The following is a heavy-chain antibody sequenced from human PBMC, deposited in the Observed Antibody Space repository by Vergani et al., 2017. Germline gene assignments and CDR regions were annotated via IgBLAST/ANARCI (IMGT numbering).Heavy chain of an antibody. J-gene: IGHJ4*02. CDR3: ARETRDEVPFDY. CDR2: IIPILGIA. CDR1: GGTFSSYT. V-gene: IGHV1-69*08. D-gene: IGHD3-10*01. Sequence: QVQLVQSGAEVKKPGSSVKVSCKASGGTFSSYTISWVRQAPGQGLEWMGRIIPILGIANYAQKFQGRVTITADKSTSTAYMELSSLRSEDTAVYYCARETRDEVPFDYWGQGTLVTVSS.